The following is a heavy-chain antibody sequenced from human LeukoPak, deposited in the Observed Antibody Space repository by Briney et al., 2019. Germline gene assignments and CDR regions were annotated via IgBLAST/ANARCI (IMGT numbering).Heavy chain of an antibody. Sequence: SETLSLTCTVSGGSIGSGGYYWSWIRQHPGKGLEWIGYIYYSGSTYYNPSLKSRVTISVDTSKNQFSLKLSSVTAADTAVYYCARDGNYGGRYNWFDPWGREPWSPSPQ. V-gene: IGHV4-31*03. D-gene: IGHD4-23*01. CDR1: GGSIGSGGYY. CDR2: IYYSGST. CDR3: ARDGNYGGRYNWFDP. J-gene: IGHJ5*02.